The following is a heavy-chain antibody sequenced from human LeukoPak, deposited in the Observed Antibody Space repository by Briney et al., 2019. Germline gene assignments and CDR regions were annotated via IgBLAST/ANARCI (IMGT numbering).Heavy chain of an antibody. CDR3: AKGGATVTTTDSWGAFDI. J-gene: IGHJ3*02. Sequence: GGSLRLSCAASGFTFSTYAMHWVRQAPGKGLEWVAFIRYDGSSKYYADSVKGRFTISRDNSKNTLYLQMNSLRAEDTAVYYCAKGGATVTTTDSWGAFDIWGQGTMATVSS. D-gene: IGHD4-17*01. V-gene: IGHV3-30*02. CDR2: IRYDGSSK. CDR1: GFTFSTYA.